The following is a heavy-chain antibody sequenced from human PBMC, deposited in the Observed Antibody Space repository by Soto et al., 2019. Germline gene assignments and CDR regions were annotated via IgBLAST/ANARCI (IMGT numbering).Heavy chain of an antibody. CDR2: INPKSVGT. D-gene: IGHD4-4*01. CDR1: GYTFSGHY. CDR3: ARGLYSSPAYFFDS. V-gene: IGHV1-2*02. Sequence: QVPLVQSGAEVRKPGASVKVSCNVTGYTFSGHYLHCVRQAPGQGLVWMGWINPKSVGTNYAQKFQDRVTMTADTSVSAASMELTSLRYDDTAVFYCARGLYSSPAYFFDSWGQGTLVTVSS. J-gene: IGHJ4*02.